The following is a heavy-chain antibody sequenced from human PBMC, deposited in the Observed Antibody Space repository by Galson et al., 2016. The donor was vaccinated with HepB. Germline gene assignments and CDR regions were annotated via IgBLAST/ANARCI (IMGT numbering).Heavy chain of an antibody. J-gene: IGHJ4*02. D-gene: IGHD3-3*01. Sequence: SETLSLTCAVSGGSISSSNWWTWVRQPPGKGLEWIGEVYYSGSTNYNPSLKSRVTISVDKSKNQFSLSLSSVTAADTAVYYCARRADFWSGYRQPTLDYWGQGTLVTVSS. CDR1: GGSISSSNW. CDR2: VYYSGST. V-gene: IGHV4-4*02. CDR3: ARRADFWSGYRQPTLDY.